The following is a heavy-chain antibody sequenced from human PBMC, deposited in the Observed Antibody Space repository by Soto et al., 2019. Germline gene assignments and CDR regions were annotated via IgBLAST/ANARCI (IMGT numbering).Heavy chain of an antibody. V-gene: IGHV3-30*18. CDR3: VKDSSPGGYFDS. CDR1: GFTFRNFA. Sequence: QVQLVESGGGVVHPGRSLRLSCAASGFTFRNFAMHWVRRAPGKGLEGVAVISYDGSEKYYAESVKGRFTVFRDNYKNTLSLQMNSLRSDDTAVYYCVKDSSPGGYFDSWGQGTLVTVSS. CDR2: ISYDGSEK. D-gene: IGHD2-15*01. J-gene: IGHJ4*02.